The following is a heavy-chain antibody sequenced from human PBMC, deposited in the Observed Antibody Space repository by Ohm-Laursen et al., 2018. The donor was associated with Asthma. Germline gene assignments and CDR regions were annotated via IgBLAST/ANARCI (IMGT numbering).Heavy chain of an antibody. CDR3: AKDRVRWLQLKPIDY. CDR1: GYSFSLYS. J-gene: IGHJ4*02. D-gene: IGHD5-24*01. V-gene: IGHV3-21*01. Sequence: GSLRLSCTASGYSFSLYSIHWIRQAPGKGLEWVASISTASTFIYYADSVRGRFTISRDNSKNTLYLQMNSLRAEDTAVYYCAKDRVRWLQLKPIDYWGQGTLVTVSS. CDR2: ISTASTFI.